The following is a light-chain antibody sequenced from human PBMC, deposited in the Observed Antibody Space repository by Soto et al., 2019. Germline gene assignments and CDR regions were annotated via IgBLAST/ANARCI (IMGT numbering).Light chain of an antibody. J-gene: IGLJ2*01. CDR3: CSYAGSDTLV. CDR2: EVS. CDR1: SSDVGGYDY. Sequence: QSALTQPASVSGSPGQSITISCTGTSSDVGGYDYVSWYQLHPGKAPKLMVFEVSNRPSGVPDRVSGSKSGNTASLTIAGLQAEDEADYYCCSYAGSDTLVVGGGTKLTVL. V-gene: IGLV2-11*01.